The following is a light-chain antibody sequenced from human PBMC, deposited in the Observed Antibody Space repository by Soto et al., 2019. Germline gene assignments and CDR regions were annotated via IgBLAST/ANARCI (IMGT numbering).Light chain of an antibody. Sequence: VLTQPASVSGSPGQSITISCTGTSSDVGGYNYVSWYQQSPGKAPKLMIYDVSTRPSGVSYRFSGSKSGNTASLTISGLQAEDEADYYCSSYTRSSTLVFGSGTKVTVL. CDR2: DVS. V-gene: IGLV2-14*01. CDR1: SSDVGGYNY. J-gene: IGLJ1*01. CDR3: SSYTRSSTLV.